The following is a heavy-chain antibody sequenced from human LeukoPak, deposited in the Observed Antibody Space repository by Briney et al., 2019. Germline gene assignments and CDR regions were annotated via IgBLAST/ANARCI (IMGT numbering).Heavy chain of an antibody. CDR2: IYHSGST. CDR1: GYSISSGYY. J-gene: IGHJ5*02. D-gene: IGHD5-12*01. Sequence: SETLSLTCTVSGYSISSGYYWGWIRRPPGKGLEWIGSIYHSGSTYYNPSLKSRVTISVDTSKNQFSLKLSSVTAADTAVYYCARILHIGGPPNWFDPWGQGTLVTVSS. V-gene: IGHV4-38-2*02. CDR3: ARILHIGGPPNWFDP.